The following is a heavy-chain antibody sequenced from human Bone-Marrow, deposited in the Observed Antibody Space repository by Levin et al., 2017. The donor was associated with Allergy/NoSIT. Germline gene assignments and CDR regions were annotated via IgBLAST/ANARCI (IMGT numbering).Heavy chain of an antibody. J-gene: IGHJ4*02. Sequence: SETLSLTCNVSGGSINSYYWSWIRQPPGKGLEWIGYIFYSGSTNYNPSLESRVTLSVDTPNNQFSLKLGAVTAADTAIYYCARGARQASGGWHFDYWGQGTLVTVSS. CDR2: IFYSGST. D-gene: IGHD6-19*01. V-gene: IGHV4-59*01. CDR1: GGSINSYY. CDR3: ARGARQASGGWHFDY.